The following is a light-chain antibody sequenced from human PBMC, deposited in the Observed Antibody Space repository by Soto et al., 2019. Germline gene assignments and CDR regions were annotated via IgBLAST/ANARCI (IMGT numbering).Light chain of an antibody. CDR3: QQYNNWPLT. CDR1: QSFSSN. CDR2: GAS. V-gene: IGKV3-15*01. Sequence: ERATLSCRASQSFSSNLAWYQQKPGQAPRLLIYGASTRATGIPARFSGSGSGTEFTLTISSLQSEDFAVYYCQQYNNWPLTFGGGTKVDIK. J-gene: IGKJ4*01.